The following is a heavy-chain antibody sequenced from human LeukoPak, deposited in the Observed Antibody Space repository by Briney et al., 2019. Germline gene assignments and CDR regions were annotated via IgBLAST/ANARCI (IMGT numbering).Heavy chain of an antibody. V-gene: IGHV3-7*04. J-gene: IGHJ4*02. Sequence: GGSLRLSCAASGFTFTSYWMSWVRQAPGKGLEWVANIQQDGSEKYYVDSVKGRLTISRDNAKSSLYLQMNSLRGEDTAVYYCARARYGSGGYFFDFWGQGTLVTVSS. D-gene: IGHD3-10*01. CDR1: GFTFTSYW. CDR2: IQQDGSEK. CDR3: ARARYGSGGYFFDF.